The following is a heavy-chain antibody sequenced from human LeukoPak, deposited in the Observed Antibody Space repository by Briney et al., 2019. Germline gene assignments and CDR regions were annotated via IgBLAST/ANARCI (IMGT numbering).Heavy chain of an antibody. CDR2: IIPIFGTA. Sequence: SVKVSCKASGYTFTSNDINWVRQATGQGLEWMGGIIPIFGTANYAQKFQGRVTITTDESTSTAYIELSSLRSEDTAVYYCARMATAMVTGYYFDYWGQGTLVTVSS. J-gene: IGHJ4*02. V-gene: IGHV1-69*05. D-gene: IGHD5-18*01. CDR1: GYTFTSND. CDR3: ARMATAMVTGYYFDY.